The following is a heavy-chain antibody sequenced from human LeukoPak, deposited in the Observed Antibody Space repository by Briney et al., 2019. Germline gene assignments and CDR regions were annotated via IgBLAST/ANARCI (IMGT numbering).Heavy chain of an antibody. CDR3: ARDPQQQLILNYYYGMDV. J-gene: IGHJ6*02. CDR1: EFTFSSFA. D-gene: IGHD6-13*01. CDR2: ISFDGSDK. Sequence: GGSLRLSCVASEFTFSSFAMHWVRQAPGKGLDWVALISFDGSDKFYADSVKGRFTISRDNSKNTLYLQMNSLRAEDTAVYYCARDPQQQLILNYYYGMDVWGQGTTVTVSS. V-gene: IGHV3-33*01.